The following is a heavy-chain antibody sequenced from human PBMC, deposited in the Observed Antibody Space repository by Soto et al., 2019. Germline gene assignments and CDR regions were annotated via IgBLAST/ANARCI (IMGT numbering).Heavy chain of an antibody. CDR3: TSQVATGD. J-gene: IGHJ4*02. Sequence: HVQLVESGGGVVQPGRSLRLSCAASGFTFSSFGMHWVRQAPGKGLEWVAVISYDGSTKYYTDSVNGRFTISRDNSKSTLFLQMNSLRVEDTAMYYCTSQVATGDWGQGTLVTVSS. V-gene: IGHV3-30*03. CDR2: ISYDGSTK. D-gene: IGHD5-12*01. CDR1: GFTFSSFG.